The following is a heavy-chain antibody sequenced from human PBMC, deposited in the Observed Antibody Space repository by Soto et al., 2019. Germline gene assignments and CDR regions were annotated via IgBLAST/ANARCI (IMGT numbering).Heavy chain of an antibody. V-gene: IGHV3-66*01. Sequence: EVQLVESGGGLVQTGGSLRLTCAASGLTVTSNHMSWVRQAPGKGLEWVSVIHSGVSTYYADSVKGRFTMSRDNSKNTLYLQMNGPRAEDTAVYYCARDPHSYESGPANWFDSWGQGTLVTVSS. CDR1: GLTVTSNH. D-gene: IGHD3-10*01. CDR3: ARDPHSYESGPANWFDS. CDR2: IHSGVST. J-gene: IGHJ5*01.